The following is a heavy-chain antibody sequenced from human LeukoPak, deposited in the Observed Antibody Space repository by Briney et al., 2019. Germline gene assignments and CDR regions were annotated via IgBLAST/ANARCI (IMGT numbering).Heavy chain of an antibody. CDR3: ASADGSGWYYFDS. J-gene: IGHJ4*02. V-gene: IGHV4-59*01. CDR2: IYNSGST. Sequence: SETLSLTCTASGGSISSYFWSWIRQPPGKGPEWIGYIYNSGSTNYNPSLKSRVTISVDTSKNQFSLKLTSVTAADTAVYYCASADGSGWYYFDSWGQGTLVTVSS. CDR1: GGSISSYF. D-gene: IGHD6-19*01.